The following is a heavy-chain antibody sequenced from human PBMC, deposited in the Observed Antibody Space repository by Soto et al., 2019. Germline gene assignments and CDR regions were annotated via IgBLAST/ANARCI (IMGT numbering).Heavy chain of an antibody. CDR2: VSSTGGYT. J-gene: IGHJ2*01. CDR1: GFNFGDYY. D-gene: IGHD1-26*01. CDR3: ARLRVGENWYFDL. Sequence: QMQLVESGGDLVKPGGSLRLSCAASGFNFGDYYMSWVRQAPGKGLEWVSFVSSTGGYTKYSDSVGGRFTVSRDNGKKSVPLQLNSLRVDDTAVYYCARLRVGENWYFDLWGRGTLVTVAS. V-gene: IGHV3-11*06.